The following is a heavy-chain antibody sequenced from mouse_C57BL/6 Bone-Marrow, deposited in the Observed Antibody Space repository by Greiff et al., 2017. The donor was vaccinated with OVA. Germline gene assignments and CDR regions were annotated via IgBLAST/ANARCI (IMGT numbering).Heavy chain of an antibody. CDR3: ARGDLYDGYYRRARDY. Sequence: EVKLMESGGGLVQPGGSLSLSCAASGFTFTDYYMSWVRQPPGKALEWLGFIRNKANGYTTEYSASVKGRFTISRDNSQSILYLQMKALRAEDSATYYCARGDLYDGYYRRARDYWGQGTSVTVSS. V-gene: IGHV7-3*01. CDR2: IRNKANGYTT. D-gene: IGHD2-3*01. J-gene: IGHJ4*01. CDR1: GFTFTDYY.